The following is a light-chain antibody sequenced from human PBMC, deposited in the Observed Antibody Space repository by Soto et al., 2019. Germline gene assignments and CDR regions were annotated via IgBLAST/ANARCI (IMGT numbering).Light chain of an antibody. Sequence: DIVMTQSPATLSVSPGERATLSCRASQSVSSKLAWYQQKPGQAPRLLISGASTRATGIPARFSGSGSGTEFSLTISSLQSGDFAVYYCQEYNNWPPGTFGQGTKVDIK. J-gene: IGKJ1*01. CDR2: GAS. CDR3: QEYNNWPPGT. V-gene: IGKV3-15*01. CDR1: QSVSSK.